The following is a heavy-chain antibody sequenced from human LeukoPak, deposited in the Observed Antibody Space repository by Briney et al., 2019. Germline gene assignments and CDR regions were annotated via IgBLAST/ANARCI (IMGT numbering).Heavy chain of an antibody. CDR2: ISSSSSTI. CDR1: GFTFSSYS. V-gene: IGHV3-48*01. J-gene: IGHJ4*02. Sequence: PGGSLRLSCAASGFTFSSYSMNWVRQAPGKGLEWVSYISSSSSTIYYADSVKGRFTISRDNAKNSLYLQMNSLRAEDTAVYYCARERKEYSYGYFDYWGQGTLVTVSS. D-gene: IGHD5-18*01. CDR3: ARERKEYSYGYFDY.